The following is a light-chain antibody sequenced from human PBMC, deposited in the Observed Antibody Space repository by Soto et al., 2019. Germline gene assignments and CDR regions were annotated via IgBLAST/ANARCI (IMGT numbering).Light chain of an antibody. Sequence: EIVMTQSPATLSVSPGERATLSCRASQSVSSNLAWYQQRPGQAPRLLIYGVYSRATGIPDRFSGSASGTDFTLTISRVEAEDFAVYYCQHYGNSPRTFGQGTKVDIK. CDR2: GVY. J-gene: IGKJ1*01. V-gene: IGKV3-20*01. CDR1: QSVSSN. CDR3: QHYGNSPRT.